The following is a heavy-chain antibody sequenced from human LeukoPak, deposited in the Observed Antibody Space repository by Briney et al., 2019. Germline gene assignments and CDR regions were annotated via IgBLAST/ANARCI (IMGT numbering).Heavy chain of an antibody. J-gene: IGHJ4*02. Sequence: GGSLRLSCAASGFTFSSYWMSCVRQAPGKGLEWVDNIKQDGSEKYYVDSVKGRFTISRDNAKNSLYLQMNSLRAEDTAVYYCARDSSSWLIYFDYWGQGTLVTVSS. CDR1: GFTFSSYW. CDR3: ARDSSSWLIYFDY. CDR2: IKQDGSEK. V-gene: IGHV3-7*01. D-gene: IGHD6-13*01.